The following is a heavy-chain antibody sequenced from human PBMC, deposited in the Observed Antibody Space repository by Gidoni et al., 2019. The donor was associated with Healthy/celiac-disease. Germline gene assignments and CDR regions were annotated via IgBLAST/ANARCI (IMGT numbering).Heavy chain of an antibody. Sequence: EVQLVESGGGLVQPGRSLRLSCAASGFTFDDYAMHWVRQAPGKGLGWVSGISWNSGSIGYADSVKGRFTISRDNAKNSLYLQMNSLRAEDTALYYCAKDRSHDYGDNWFDPWGQGTLVTVSS. D-gene: IGHD4-17*01. CDR3: AKDRSHDYGDNWFDP. J-gene: IGHJ5*02. CDR2: ISWNSGSI. CDR1: GFTFDDYA. V-gene: IGHV3-9*01.